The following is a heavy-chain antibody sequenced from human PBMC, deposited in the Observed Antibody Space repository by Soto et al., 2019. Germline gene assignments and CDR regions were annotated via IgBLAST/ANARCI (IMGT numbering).Heavy chain of an antibody. V-gene: IGHV3-23*01. Sequence: GGSLILSWAASGFMFSRNAMSWVRQAPGKGLEWVSTISGSGDSTWYADSLKGRLTISRDISKNTMYLQMNSLRAEDTAVYYCAKSGLSYCSGGSCWAQPIDDWGRGTLVTVSS. D-gene: IGHD2-15*01. CDR3: AKSGLSYCSGGSCWAQPIDD. CDR2: ISGSGDST. CDR1: GFMFSRNA. J-gene: IGHJ4*02.